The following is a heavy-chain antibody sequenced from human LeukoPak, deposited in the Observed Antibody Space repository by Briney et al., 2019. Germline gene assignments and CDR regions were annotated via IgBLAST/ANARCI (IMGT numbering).Heavy chain of an antibody. CDR1: GGSFSGYY. CDR2: INHSGRT. V-gene: IGHV4-34*01. Sequence: PSETLSLTCAVYGGSFSGYYWSWIRQPPGKGLEWIGEINHSGRTNYNPSLKSRVTISVDTSKNQFSLKLSSVTAADTAVYYCARGYYYYGMDVWGQGTTVTVSS. J-gene: IGHJ6*02. CDR3: ARGYYYYGMDV.